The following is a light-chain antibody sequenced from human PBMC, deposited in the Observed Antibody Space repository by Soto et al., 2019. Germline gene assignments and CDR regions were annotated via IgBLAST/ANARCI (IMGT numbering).Light chain of an antibody. CDR2: EES. CDR1: QAITNN. V-gene: IGKV1-9*01. Sequence: DIHLIQSPSSLSASVGDRVTITCRASQAITNNLAWYQQKPGNPPRLLIYEESTLHSGVPSRFSGRKVGTQFILTIDSLQPEDFSSYYCQQVKSYPRPFGGGTK. J-gene: IGKJ4*01. CDR3: QQVKSYPRP.